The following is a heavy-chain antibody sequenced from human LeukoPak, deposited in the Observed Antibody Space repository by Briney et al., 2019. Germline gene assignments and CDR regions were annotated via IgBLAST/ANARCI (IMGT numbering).Heavy chain of an antibody. J-gene: IGHJ6*02. Sequence: EASVKVSCKASGYTFTSYDINWVRQAPGQGLEWMGWMNPNSGNTGYAQKFQGRVTMTRNTSISTAYMELSSLRSEDTAVYYCARAYGDYYYYYYGMDVWGQGTTVTVSS. D-gene: IGHD4-17*01. V-gene: IGHV1-8*01. CDR2: MNPNSGNT. CDR1: GYTFTSYD. CDR3: ARAYGDYYYYYYGMDV.